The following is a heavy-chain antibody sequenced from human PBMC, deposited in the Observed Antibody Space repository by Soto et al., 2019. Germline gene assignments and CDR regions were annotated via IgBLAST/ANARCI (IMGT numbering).Heavy chain of an antibody. CDR2: MNPNSGNT. D-gene: IGHD7-27*01. V-gene: IGHV1-8*01. J-gene: IGHJ6*02. CDR3: ASLPWANYYYYGMDV. CDR1: GYTFTSYD. Sequence: QVQLVQSGAEVKKPGASVKVACKASGYTFTSYDINWVRQATGQGLEWMGWMNPNSGNTGDAQKFQGTVTMTRNTSISTAYMELSSLRSEDTAVYYCASLPWANYYYYGMDVWGQGTTVTVSS.